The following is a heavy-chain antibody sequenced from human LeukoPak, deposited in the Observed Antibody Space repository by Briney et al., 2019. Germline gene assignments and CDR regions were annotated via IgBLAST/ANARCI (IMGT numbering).Heavy chain of an antibody. Sequence: SGTLSLTCAVSGGSISSSNWWSWVRQPPGKGLDWMGEIYHSGSTNYNPSLKSRVTISVDKPNNHFSLKLSSVTAEDTAVYYCARVRYGSGSYYNEPRAGIDPWGQGTLVTVSS. D-gene: IGHD3-10*01. CDR3: ARVRYGSGSYYNEPRAGIDP. CDR2: IYHSGST. CDR1: GGSISSSNW. J-gene: IGHJ5*02. V-gene: IGHV4-4*02.